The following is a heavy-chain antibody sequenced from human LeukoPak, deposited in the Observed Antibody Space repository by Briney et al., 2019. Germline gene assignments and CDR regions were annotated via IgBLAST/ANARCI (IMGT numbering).Heavy chain of an antibody. D-gene: IGHD3-10*01. V-gene: IGHV3-7*04. CDR2: IKEDGSEK. CDR3: SGGSRFVDY. CDR1: GFIFSNYW. Sequence: GGSLRLSCAASGFIFSNYWMTWVRQAPGKGLEWVANIKEDGSEKYYVDSVKGRFTVSRDNAKNSLFLQMNSLRVEDTAVYYCSGGSRFVDYWGQGTLVTVSS. J-gene: IGHJ4*02.